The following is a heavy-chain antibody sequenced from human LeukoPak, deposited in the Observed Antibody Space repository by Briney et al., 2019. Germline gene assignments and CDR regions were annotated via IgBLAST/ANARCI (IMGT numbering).Heavy chain of an antibody. V-gene: IGHV4-34*01. J-gene: IGHJ2*01. D-gene: IGHD2-15*01. Sequence: SETLSLTCAVYGGSFSGYYWSWIRQPPGKGLEWIGEINHSGSTNYNPSLKSRVTISVDTSKNQFSLKLSSVTAADTAVYYCARRRILAHSYWYFDLWGRGTLVTVSS. CDR2: INHSGST. CDR3: ARRRILAHSYWYFDL. CDR1: GGSFSGYY.